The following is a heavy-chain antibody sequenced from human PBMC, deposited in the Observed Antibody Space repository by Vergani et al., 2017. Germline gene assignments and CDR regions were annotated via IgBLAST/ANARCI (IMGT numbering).Heavy chain of an antibody. V-gene: IGHV4-34*01. CDR2: INHSGST. D-gene: IGHD3-10*01. CDR1: GGSFSGYY. Sequence: QVQLQQWGAGLLKPSETLSLTCAVYGGSFSGYYWSWIRQPPGKGLEWIGEINHSGSTNYNPSLKSRVTISVDTSKNQFSLKLSSVTAADTAVYYCARGPIRDPTRPFDYWGQGTLVTVSS. CDR3: ARGPIRDPTRPFDY. J-gene: IGHJ4*02.